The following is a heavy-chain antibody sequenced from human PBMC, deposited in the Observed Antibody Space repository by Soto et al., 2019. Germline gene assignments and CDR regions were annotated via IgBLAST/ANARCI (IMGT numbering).Heavy chain of an antibody. CDR1: GFTFSSYS. CDR2: ISSSSSYI. J-gene: IGHJ3*02. CDR3: ARDKSITIFGVVIPEAFDI. V-gene: IGHV3-21*01. Sequence: PGGSLRLSCAASGFTFSSYSMNWVRQAPGKGLEWVSSISSSSSYIYYADSVKGRFTISRDNAKNSLYLQMSSLRAEDTAVYYCARDKSITIFGVVIPEAFDIWGQGTMVTVSS. D-gene: IGHD3-3*01.